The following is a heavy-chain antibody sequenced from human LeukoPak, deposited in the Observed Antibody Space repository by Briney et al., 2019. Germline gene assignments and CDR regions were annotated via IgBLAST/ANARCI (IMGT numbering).Heavy chain of an antibody. V-gene: IGHV3-23*01. CDR2: LSSGGGST. J-gene: IGHJ4*02. Sequence: GGSLRLSCAASGFTVSSHAMSWVRQAPGKGLEWVSALSSGGGSTYYADSVKGRFTISRDNSKNTLYLQMHSLRAEDTAVHYCAKKRKTGDMSGSFAYWGLGTLVTVSS. CDR3: AKKRKTGDMSGSFAY. CDR1: GFTVSSHA. D-gene: IGHD3-22*01.